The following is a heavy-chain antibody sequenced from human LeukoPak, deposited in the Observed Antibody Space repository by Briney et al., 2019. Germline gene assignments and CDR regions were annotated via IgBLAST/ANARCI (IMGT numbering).Heavy chain of an antibody. D-gene: IGHD3-16*02. CDR1: GGSISSSSYY. J-gene: IGHJ4*02. Sequence: PSETLSLTCTVSGGSISSSSYYWGWIRQPPGKGLEWIGYMLYSGSTNQNPSLRSRVTISVDTSKNQVSLKLSSVTAADTAVYYCARSDIWGSYRFLDYWGQGALVTVS. CDR2: MLYSGST. CDR3: ARSDIWGSYRFLDY. V-gene: IGHV4-61*05.